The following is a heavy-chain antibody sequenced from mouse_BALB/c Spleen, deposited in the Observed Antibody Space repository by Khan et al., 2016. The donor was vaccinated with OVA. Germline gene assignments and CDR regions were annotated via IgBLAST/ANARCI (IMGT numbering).Heavy chain of an antibody. CDR2: INTGGAYT. V-gene: IGHV5-6*01. CDR1: GFTFSTYG. D-gene: IGHD1-1*01. Sequence: EVKLLESGGDFVRPGGSLKLSCAASGFTFSTYGMSWVRQTPDKRLEWVATINTGGAYTYYPDSVKGRFTISRDNAKNTLYLQLSSLKSEDTAIYYCARLAYYYNSRGFAYWGQGTLVTVSA. CDR3: ARLAYYYNSRGFAY. J-gene: IGHJ3*01.